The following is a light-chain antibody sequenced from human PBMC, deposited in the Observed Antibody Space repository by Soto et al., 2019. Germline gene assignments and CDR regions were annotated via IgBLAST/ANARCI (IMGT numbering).Light chain of an antibody. CDR1: SSDVGGFDS. CDR3: SSYTSSNTLV. J-gene: IGLJ1*01. Sequence: QSALTQPASVSGSPGQSITLSCTGTSSDVGGFDSVSWYQQHPGSAPKLMIYEVTNRPSGVSHRFSGSKSGNTASLTISGLPTEDEADYSCSSYTSSNTLVFVTGTKLTVL. V-gene: IGLV2-14*01. CDR2: EVT.